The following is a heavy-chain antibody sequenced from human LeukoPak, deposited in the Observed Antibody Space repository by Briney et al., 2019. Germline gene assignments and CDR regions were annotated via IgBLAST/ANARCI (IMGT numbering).Heavy chain of an antibody. J-gene: IGHJ4*02. CDR3: ARPATGYCSSAGCHWDS. CDR2: ISAISNFI. Sequence: GGSLRLSCAASGFTFSTHSMYWVRQAPGKGLEWVSSISAISNFIHYAESVRGRFTISRDNAKNSLYLQMNSLGAQDTAVYYCARPATGYCSSAGCHWDSWGQGTLVTVSS. CDR1: GFTFSTHS. D-gene: IGHD2-2*01. V-gene: IGHV3-21*04.